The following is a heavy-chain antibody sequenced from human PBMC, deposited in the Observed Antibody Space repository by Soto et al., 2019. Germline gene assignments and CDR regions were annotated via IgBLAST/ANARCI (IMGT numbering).Heavy chain of an antibody. V-gene: IGHV1-18*01. CDR1: GYTFTSYG. J-gene: IGHJ4*02. Sequence: ASVKVSCKASGYTFTSYGISWVRQAPGQGLEWMGWISAYNGNTNYAQKLQGRVTMTTDTSTSTAYMELRSLRSDDTAVYYCARANGYCSGGSCYQMALDYWGQGTLVTVSS. D-gene: IGHD2-15*01. CDR2: ISAYNGNT. CDR3: ARANGYCSGGSCYQMALDY.